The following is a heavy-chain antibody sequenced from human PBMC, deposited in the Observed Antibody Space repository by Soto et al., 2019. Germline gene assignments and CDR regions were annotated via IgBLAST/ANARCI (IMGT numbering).Heavy chain of an antibody. V-gene: IGHV5-10-1*01. CDR3: AGSGITIFGVVIIPWDHYSYGMDV. J-gene: IGHJ6*02. CDR2: IDPSDSYT. CDR1: GYSFTSYL. D-gene: IGHD3-3*01. Sequence: PGESLKISFKGSGYSFTSYLISWVRQMPVKGLEWMGRIDPSDSYTNYSPSFQGHVTISADKSISTAYLQWSSLKASDTAMYHFAGSGITIFGVVIIPWDHYSYGMDVWGQRTTVTVYS.